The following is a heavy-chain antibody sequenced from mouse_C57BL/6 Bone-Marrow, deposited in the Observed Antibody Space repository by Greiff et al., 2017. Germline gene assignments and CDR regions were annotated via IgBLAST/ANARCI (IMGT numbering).Heavy chain of an antibody. CDR3: AGGYSGSSSYYYARDY. J-gene: IGHJ4*01. D-gene: IGHD1-1*01. CDR2: INPGSGGT. CDR1: GYAFTNYL. Sequence: QVQLQQSGAELVRPGTSVKVSCKASGYAFTNYLIEWVKQRPGQGLEWIGVINPGSGGTNYNEKFKGKAPLTADKSSSTAYMPLSSLTSEDSAVYFCAGGYSGSSSYYYARDYWGQGTSVTVSS. V-gene: IGHV1-54*01.